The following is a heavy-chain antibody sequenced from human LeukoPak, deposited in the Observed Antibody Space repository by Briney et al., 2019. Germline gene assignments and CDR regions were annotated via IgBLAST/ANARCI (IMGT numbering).Heavy chain of an antibody. CDR3: ARVRGRYYDYVWGSYRGYYFDY. J-gene: IGHJ4*02. Sequence: SQTLSLTCTVSGGSISSGDYYWSWIRQPPGKGLEWIVYIYYSGSTYYNPSLKSRVTISVDTSKNQFSLKLSSVTAADTAVYYCARVRGRYYDYVWGSYRGYYFDYWGQGTLVTVSS. CDR2: IYYSGST. D-gene: IGHD3-16*02. V-gene: IGHV4-30-4*01. CDR1: GGSISSGDYY.